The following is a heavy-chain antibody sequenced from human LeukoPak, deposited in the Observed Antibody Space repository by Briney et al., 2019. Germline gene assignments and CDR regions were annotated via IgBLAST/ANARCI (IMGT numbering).Heavy chain of an antibody. J-gene: IGHJ5*02. CDR1: GFTFSDYY. Sequence: PGGSLRLSCAASGFTFSDYYMSWIREAPRKGLEWVSYISSSGSTIYYADSVKGRFTISRDNAKNSLYLQMNSLRAEDTAVYYCARDEWRANGFDPWGQGTLVTVSS. D-gene: IGHD3-3*01. CDR3: ARDEWRANGFDP. CDR2: ISSSGSTI. V-gene: IGHV3-11*01.